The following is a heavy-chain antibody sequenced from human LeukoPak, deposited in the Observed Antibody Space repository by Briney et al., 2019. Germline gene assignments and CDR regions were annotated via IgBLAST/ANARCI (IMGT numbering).Heavy chain of an antibody. CDR2: ISSGSSTI. Sequence: PGGSLRLSCAPSGFTFSSYSMNWVRQAPGKGLEWISYISSGSSTIYYADSVKGRFTISRDNAKNSLYLQMNSLRAEDTAVYYCASLGGEDGFDYWGQGTLVTVSS. V-gene: IGHV3-48*01. J-gene: IGHJ4*02. CDR3: ASLGGEDGFDY. CDR1: GFTFSSYS. D-gene: IGHD3-16*01.